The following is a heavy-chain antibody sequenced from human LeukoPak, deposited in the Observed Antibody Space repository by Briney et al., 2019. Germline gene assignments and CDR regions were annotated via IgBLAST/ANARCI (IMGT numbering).Heavy chain of an antibody. Sequence: PSETLSLTCTVSGGSISSYYWSWIRQPAGKGLEWIGRIYTSGSTNYNPTLKSRVTMSVDTSKNQFSLKLSSVTAADTAVYYCARDNYYGSGSYAEYYFDYWGQGTLVTVSS. CDR3: ARDNYYGSGSYAEYYFDY. V-gene: IGHV4-4*07. D-gene: IGHD3-10*01. CDR1: GGSISSYY. J-gene: IGHJ4*02. CDR2: IYTSGST.